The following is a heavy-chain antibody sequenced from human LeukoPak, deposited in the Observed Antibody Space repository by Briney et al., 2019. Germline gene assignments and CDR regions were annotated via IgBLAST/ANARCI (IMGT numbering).Heavy chain of an antibody. D-gene: IGHD3-16*02. V-gene: IGHV3-23*01. Sequence: PGGSLRLSCAASGFTFSSYAMSWVRQAPGKGLEWVSAISGSGGSTYYADSVKGRFTISRDNSKNTLYLQMNSLRAEDTAVYYCAKEVPLGNYDHVWGSYRYTYLFDYWGQGTLVTVSS. CDR1: GFTFSSYA. J-gene: IGHJ4*02. CDR3: AKEVPLGNYDHVWGSYRYTYLFDY. CDR2: ISGSGGST.